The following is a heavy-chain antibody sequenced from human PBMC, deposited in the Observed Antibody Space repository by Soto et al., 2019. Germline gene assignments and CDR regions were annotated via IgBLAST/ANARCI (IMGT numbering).Heavy chain of an antibody. D-gene: IGHD5-12*01. Sequence: ASVKVSCKASGYTFTGYYMHWVRQAPGQGLEWMGWINPNSGGTNYAQKFQGWVTMTRDTSISTAYMELSRLRSDDTAVYYCARDSEEMATIGHDAFDIWGKGKRVTVS. V-gene: IGHV1-2*04. CDR3: ARDSEEMATIGHDAFDI. J-gene: IGHJ3*02. CDR1: GYTFTGYY. CDR2: INPNSGGT.